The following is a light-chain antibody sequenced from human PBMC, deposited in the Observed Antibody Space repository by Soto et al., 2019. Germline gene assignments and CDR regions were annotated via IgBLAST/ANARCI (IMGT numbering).Light chain of an antibody. CDR3: GAWDSSLSAWV. CDR1: SSDVGAYNS. CDR2: EVS. V-gene: IGLV2-14*01. Sequence: QSALTQPASVSGSPGQSITVSCAGTSSDVGAYNSVSWYQQHPGQAPNLMIYEVSHRPSGVSNRFSGSKSGTSATLGITGLQTGDEADYYCGAWDSSLSAWVFGGGTQLTVL. J-gene: IGLJ3*02.